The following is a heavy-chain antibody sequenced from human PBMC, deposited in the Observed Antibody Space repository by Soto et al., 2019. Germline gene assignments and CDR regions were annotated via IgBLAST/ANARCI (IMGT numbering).Heavy chain of an antibody. CDR1: GGSISSSSYY. J-gene: IGHJ1*01. V-gene: IGHV4-39*01. CDR3: ARLEMATIEYFQH. CDR2: IYYSGST. D-gene: IGHD5-12*01. Sequence: SETLSLTCTVSGGSISSSSYYWCWIRQPPGKGLEWIGSIYYSGSTYYNPSLKSRVTISVDTSKNQFSLKLSSVTAADTAVYYCARLEMATIEYFQHWGQGTLVTVSS.